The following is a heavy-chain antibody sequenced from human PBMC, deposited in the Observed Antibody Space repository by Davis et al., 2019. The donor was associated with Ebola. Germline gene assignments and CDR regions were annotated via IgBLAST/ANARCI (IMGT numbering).Heavy chain of an antibody. J-gene: IGHJ6*02. D-gene: IGHD3-10*01. CDR2: ISGSGGST. CDR3: ARGVSKYGSGSYSEAYYYGMDV. Sequence: PGGSLRLSCAASGFTFSSYAMSWVRQAPGKGLEWVSAISGSGGSTYYADSVKGRFTISRDNSKNSLYLQMNSLRAGDTAVYYCARGVSKYGSGSYSEAYYYGMDVWGQGTTVTVSS. V-gene: IGHV3-23*01. CDR1: GFTFSSYA.